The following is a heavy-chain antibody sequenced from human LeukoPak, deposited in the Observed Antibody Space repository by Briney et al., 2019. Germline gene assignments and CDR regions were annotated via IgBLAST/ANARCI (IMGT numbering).Heavy chain of an antibody. D-gene: IGHD3-22*01. J-gene: IGHJ4*02. CDR3: ARDLGYYYDSSGPPRY. V-gene: IGHV3-7*01. CDR1: GFTFGDYA. Sequence: PGRSLRLSCAASGFTFGDYAMHWVRQAPGKGLEWVAHIKQDGSEKYYVDSVKGRFTISRDNAKNSLYLQMNSLRAEDTAVYYCARDLGYYYDSSGPPRYWGQGTLVTVSS. CDR2: IKQDGSEK.